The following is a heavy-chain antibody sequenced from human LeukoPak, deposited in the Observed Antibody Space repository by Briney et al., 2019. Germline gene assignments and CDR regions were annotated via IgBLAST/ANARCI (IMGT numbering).Heavy chain of an antibody. D-gene: IGHD5-24*01. J-gene: IGHJ6*03. V-gene: IGHV1-69*05. Sequence: GASVKVSCKASGGTFSSYAISWVRQAPGQGLEWMGGIIPIFGTANYAQKFQGRVTITTDESTSTAYMELSSLRSEDTAVYYCASGRWLQFGWYYYMDVWGKGTTVTVSS. CDR2: IIPIFGTA. CDR1: GGTFSSYA. CDR3: ASGRWLQFGWYYYMDV.